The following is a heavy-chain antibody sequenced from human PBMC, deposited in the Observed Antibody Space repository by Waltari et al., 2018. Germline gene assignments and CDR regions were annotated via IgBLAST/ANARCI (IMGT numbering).Heavy chain of an antibody. CDR1: GFTFSSYW. D-gene: IGHD3-22*01. CDR3: ARVGYYDSSYDYYYYYMDV. CDR2: IKQDGSEK. Sequence: EVQLVESGGGLVQPGGSLRLSCAASGFTFSSYWMSWVRQAPGKGLEWVANIKQDGSEKYYVDSVKGRFTISRDNAKNSLYLQMNSLRAEDTAVYYCARVGYYDSSYDYYYYYMDVWGKGTTVTVSS. J-gene: IGHJ6*03. V-gene: IGHV3-7*01.